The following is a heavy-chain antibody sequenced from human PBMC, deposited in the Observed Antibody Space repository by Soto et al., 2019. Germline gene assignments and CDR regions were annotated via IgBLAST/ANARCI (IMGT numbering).Heavy chain of an antibody. CDR3: ARDFYCSGGSCYFVPFDY. J-gene: IGHJ4*02. CDR1: GFTFSSYW. D-gene: IGHD2-15*01. CDR2: IKQDGSEK. V-gene: IGHV3-7*01. Sequence: PGGSLRLSCAASGFTFSSYWMSWVRQAPGKGLEWVANIKQDGSEKYYVDSVKGRFTISRDNAKNSLYLQMNSLRAEDTAVYYCARDFYCSGGSCYFVPFDYCSQGSLVTVSS.